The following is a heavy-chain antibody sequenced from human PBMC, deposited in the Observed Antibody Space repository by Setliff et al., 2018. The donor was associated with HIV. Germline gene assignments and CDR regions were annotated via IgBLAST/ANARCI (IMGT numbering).Heavy chain of an antibody. CDR3: ARDLRDGFEEWFSTLDDGMDV. CDR1: GYTFTDYY. D-gene: IGHD3-3*01. V-gene: IGHV1-2*02. J-gene: IGHJ6*02. Sequence: ASVKVSCKASGYTFTDYYMHWVRQAPGQGLEWMGWINPNTGATNYAQTFQGRVTVTRDTSIRTAYMDLSSLRSDDTALYYCARDLRDGFEEWFSTLDDGMDVWGQGTTVTVSS. CDR2: INPNTGAT.